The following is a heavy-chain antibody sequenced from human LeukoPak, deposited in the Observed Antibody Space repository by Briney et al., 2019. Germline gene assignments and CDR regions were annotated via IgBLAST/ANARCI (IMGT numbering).Heavy chain of an antibody. J-gene: IGHJ4*02. D-gene: IGHD3-9*01. V-gene: IGHV3-9*01. CDR1: GFTFDDYA. CDR3: ARVKTGYTFDY. Sequence: PGGSLRLSCAASGFTFDDYAMHWVRQAPGKGLEWVSGISWNSGSIGYADSVKGRFTISRDNAKNSLYLQMNSLRAEDTAVYYCARVKTGYTFDYWGQGTLVTVSS. CDR2: ISWNSGSI.